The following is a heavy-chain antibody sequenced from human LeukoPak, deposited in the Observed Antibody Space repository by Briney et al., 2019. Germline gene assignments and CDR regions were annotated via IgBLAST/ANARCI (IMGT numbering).Heavy chain of an antibody. V-gene: IGHV3-7*01. CDR2: IKQDGSEK. Sequence: GGSLRLSCAASGFTFSTYWMSWVRQAPGKGLEWVANIKQDGSEKYYVDSVKGRFTISRDNAKNSLYLQMNSLRAEDTAVYYCARRVGQGSGWYYYYYYMDVWGKGTTVTISS. D-gene: IGHD6-19*01. CDR1: GFTFSTYW. CDR3: ARRVGQGSGWYYYYYYMDV. J-gene: IGHJ6*03.